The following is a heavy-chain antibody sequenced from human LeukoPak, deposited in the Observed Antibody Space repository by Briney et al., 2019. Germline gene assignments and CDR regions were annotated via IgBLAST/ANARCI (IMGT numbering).Heavy chain of an antibody. J-gene: IGHJ4*02. CDR2: ISAYNGNT. Sequence: ASVKVSCKASGYTFTSYGISWVRQAPGQGLEWMGWISAYNGNTNYAQKLQGRVTMTRDTSISTAYMELSRLRSDDTAVYYCARVGYYYDSSGYYYNWGQGTLVTVSS. CDR3: ARVGYYYDSSGYYYN. CDR1: GYTFTSYG. V-gene: IGHV1-18*01. D-gene: IGHD3-22*01.